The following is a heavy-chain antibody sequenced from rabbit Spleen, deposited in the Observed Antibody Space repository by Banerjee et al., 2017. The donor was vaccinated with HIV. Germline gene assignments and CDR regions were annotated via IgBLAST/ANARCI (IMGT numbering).Heavy chain of an antibody. J-gene: IGHJ4*01. D-gene: IGHD4-2*01. CDR1: GVSFSVSSY. CDR3: ARDAAGREDFNL. CDR2: IAAGSSGFT. Sequence: QSLEESGGDLVKPGASLTLTCTASGVSFSVSSYMCWVRQAPGKGLEWIACIAAGSSGFTYHASWAKGRFTISKPSSTTVTLQMTSLTAADTATYFCARDAAGREDFNLWGPGTLVTVS. V-gene: IGHV1S40*01.